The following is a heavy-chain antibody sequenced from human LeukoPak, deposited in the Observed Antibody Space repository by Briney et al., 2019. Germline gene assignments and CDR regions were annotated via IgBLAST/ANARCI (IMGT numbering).Heavy chain of an antibody. CDR1: GGTFSSYA. J-gene: IGHJ3*02. D-gene: IGHD2-2*01. CDR2: INPSGGST. CDR3: ARKAYCSSTSCYAFDI. V-gene: IGHV1-46*01. Sequence: ASVKVSCKASGGTFSSYAISWVRQAPGQGLEWMGIINPSGGSTSYAQKFQGRVTMTRDTSTSTVYMELSSLRSEDTAVYYCARKAYCSSTSCYAFDIWGQGTMVTVSS.